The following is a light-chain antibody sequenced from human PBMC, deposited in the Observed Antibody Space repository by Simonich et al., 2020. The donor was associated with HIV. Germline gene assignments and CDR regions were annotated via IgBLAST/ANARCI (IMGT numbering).Light chain of an antibody. CDR2: AVA. CDR1: QNLLHTDGKAY. V-gene: IGKV2-29*03. CDR3: MQGLHLPYT. Sequence: DIVLTQTPLSLSVTPGQPASISCKSSQNLLHTDGKAYLYWYLQKPGQSPRLLIYAVANRFSGVPDRFSGSGSGTHFTLKISRVEAEDVGVYYCMQGLHLPYTFGQGTKLEIK. J-gene: IGKJ2*01.